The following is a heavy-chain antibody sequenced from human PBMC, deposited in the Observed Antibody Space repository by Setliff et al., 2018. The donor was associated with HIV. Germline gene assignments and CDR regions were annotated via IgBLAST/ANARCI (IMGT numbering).Heavy chain of an antibody. J-gene: IGHJ5*02. D-gene: IGHD3-3*01. CDR1: GFTFNNFW. V-gene: IGHV3-7*03. CDR2: ISPDGNRN. Sequence: PGGSLRLSCAASGFTFNNFWMHWVRQAPGKGLEWVASISPDGNRNHCVGSVKGRFTASRDNAKGSLYLQMNSLRAEDTAVYFCARVLLITNAAYGVVSNQFDPWGQGTLVTVSS. CDR3: ARVLLITNAAYGVVSNQFDP.